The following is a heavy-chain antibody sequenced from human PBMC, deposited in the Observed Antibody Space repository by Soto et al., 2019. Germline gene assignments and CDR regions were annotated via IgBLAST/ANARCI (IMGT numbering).Heavy chain of an antibody. CDR2: ISAYNGNT. CDR3: ARHAQVREPGSAGTYYYYYYGMYV. V-gene: IGHV1-18*01. CDR1: GYTFTSYG. D-gene: IGHD6-13*01. Sequence: ASLKVSCKPSGYTFTSYGISWARQAPRQGLEWMGWISAYNGNTTYAQKLQGRVTMTTDTSTSTAYMELRSLRPGDTAVDYCARHAQVREPGSAGTYYYYYYGMYVWGQGIGVTVPS. J-gene: IGHJ6*02.